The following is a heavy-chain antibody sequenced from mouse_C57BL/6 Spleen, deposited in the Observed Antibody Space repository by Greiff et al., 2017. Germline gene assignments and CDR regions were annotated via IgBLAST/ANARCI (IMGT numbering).Heavy chain of an antibody. V-gene: IGHV1-81*01. Sequence: VQLQQSGAELARPGASVKLSCKASGYTFTSYGISWVKQRTGQGLEWIGEIYPRSGNTYYNEKFKGKATLTADKCSSTAYMELRSLTSEDSAVYFCARYGSSPWFAYWGQGTLVTVSA. CDR1: GYTFTSYG. J-gene: IGHJ3*01. CDR2: IYPRSGNT. CDR3: ARYGSSPWFAY. D-gene: IGHD1-1*01.